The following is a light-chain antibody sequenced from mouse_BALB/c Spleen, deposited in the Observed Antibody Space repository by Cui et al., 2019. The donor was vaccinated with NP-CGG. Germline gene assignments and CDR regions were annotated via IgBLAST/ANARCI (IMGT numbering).Light chain of an antibody. J-gene: IGLJ1*01. Sequence: QAVVTQYSALTTSPGEKVRLTFRSSTGAVTTSNYANWVQEKPDHLFTGLIGGTNNRAPGVPARFSGSLIGDKAALTITGAQTEDEAIYFCALWFSNHWVFGGGTKLTVL. V-gene: IGLV1*01. CDR2: GTN. CDR1: TGAVTTSNY. CDR3: ALWFSNHWV.